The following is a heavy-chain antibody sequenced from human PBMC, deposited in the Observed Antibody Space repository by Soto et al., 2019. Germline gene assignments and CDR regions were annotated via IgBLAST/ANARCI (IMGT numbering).Heavy chain of an antibody. CDR2: IWYDGSNK. D-gene: IGHD3-9*01. V-gene: IGHV3-33*01. Sequence: GGSLRLSCAASGFTFSSYGMHWVRQAPGKGLEWVAVIWYDGSNKYYADSVKGRFTISRDNSKNTLYLQMNSLRAEDTAVYYCARAYYDILTGYRDYGMDVWGQGTTVTVSS. CDR1: GFTFSSYG. CDR3: ARAYYDILTGYRDYGMDV. J-gene: IGHJ6*02.